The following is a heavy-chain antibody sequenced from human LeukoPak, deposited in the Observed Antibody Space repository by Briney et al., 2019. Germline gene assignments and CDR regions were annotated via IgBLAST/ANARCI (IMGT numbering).Heavy chain of an antibody. J-gene: IGHJ4*02. V-gene: IGHV1-2*02. D-gene: IGHD6-19*01. Sequence: GASVKVSCTASGYTFTGYYMHWVRQAPGQGLEWMGWINPNSGGTNYAQKFQGRVTMTRDTSISTAYMELSRLRSDDTAVYYCARASTRIAVAGTGYWGQGTLVTVSS. CDR3: ARASTRIAVAGTGY. CDR2: INPNSGGT. CDR1: GYTFTGYY.